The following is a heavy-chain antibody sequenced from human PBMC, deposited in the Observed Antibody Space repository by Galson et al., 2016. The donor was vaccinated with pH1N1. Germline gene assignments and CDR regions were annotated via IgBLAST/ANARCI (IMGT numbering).Heavy chain of an antibody. CDR1: GFSLSTSGVG. CDR3: AHSAYGDFGVYFDY. D-gene: IGHD4-17*01. J-gene: IGHJ4*02. V-gene: IGHV2-5*02. CDR2: IYWDDDK. Sequence: PALVKPTQTLTLTCTFSGFSLSTSGVGVGWIRQPPGKALEWLALIYWDDDKRYSPSLKSRLTITKDTSKNRVVLTMTNMDPVDTATYYCAHSAYGDFGVYFDYWGQGTLVTVSS.